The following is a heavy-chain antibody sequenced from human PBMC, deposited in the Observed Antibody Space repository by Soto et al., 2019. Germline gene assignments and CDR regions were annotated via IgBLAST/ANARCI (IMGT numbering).Heavy chain of an antibody. D-gene: IGHD3-22*01. CDR1: GFTFSTYG. V-gene: IGHV3-30*18. CDR2: ISSDGKSE. CDR3: AKTITTYSGDSRGRGDLVEY. Sequence: XGALIVSCSASGFTFSTYGMHWVRKPPGKGLEWVAVISSDGKSEHYADPVKGRFSISRDNSKNTLSLQMNSLRVEDTAVYYCAKTITTYSGDSRGRGDLVEYRGQGTLVTV. J-gene: IGHJ4*02.